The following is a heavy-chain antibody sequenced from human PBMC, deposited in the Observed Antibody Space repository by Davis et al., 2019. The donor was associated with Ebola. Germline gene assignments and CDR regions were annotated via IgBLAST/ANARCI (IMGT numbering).Heavy chain of an antibody. CDR1: GFTFGSFT. V-gene: IGHV3-48*02. CDR3: ARGAGKADY. D-gene: IGHD1-1*01. Sequence: PGGSLRLSCAASGFTFGSFTFNWVRQAPGKGLEWVSYISSSGSSKYYADSVKGRFTISRDNAKNSLYLQMNSLRDEDTAVYYCARGAGKADYWGQGTLVTVSS. J-gene: IGHJ4*02. CDR2: ISSSGSSK.